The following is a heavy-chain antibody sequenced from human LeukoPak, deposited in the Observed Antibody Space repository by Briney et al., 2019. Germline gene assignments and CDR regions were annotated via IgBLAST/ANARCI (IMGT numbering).Heavy chain of an antibody. D-gene: IGHD1-26*01. CDR1: GFIVSSNY. Sequence: GGSLRLSCAASGFIVSSNYMNWVRQAPGKGLEWVSVIYSSGSTYYADSMKGRFTISRDNSKNTLYLQMNNLRAEDTAVYYCAREPYSGYYYYGMDVWGQGTTVTVSS. CDR2: IYSSGST. J-gene: IGHJ6*02. V-gene: IGHV3-53*01. CDR3: AREPYSGYYYYGMDV.